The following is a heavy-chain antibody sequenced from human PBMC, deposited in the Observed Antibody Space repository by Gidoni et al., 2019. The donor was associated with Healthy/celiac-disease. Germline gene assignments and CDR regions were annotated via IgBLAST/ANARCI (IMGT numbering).Heavy chain of an antibody. CDR3: ARAHTITAAGTFDP. CDR2: IYYSGST. Sequence: QVQLQESGPGLVKPSQTLSLTCTVSVGSIRSGGYYWSWIRQHPGKGLEWIGYIYYSGSTSYNPSLKSRVTIAVDTSKNQFSLKLSSVTAADTAVYYCARAHTITAAGTFDPWGQGTLVTVSS. J-gene: IGHJ5*02. D-gene: IGHD6-13*01. V-gene: IGHV4-31*03. CDR1: VGSIRSGGYY.